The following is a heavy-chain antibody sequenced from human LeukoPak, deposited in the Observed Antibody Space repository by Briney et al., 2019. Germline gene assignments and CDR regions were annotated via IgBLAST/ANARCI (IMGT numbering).Heavy chain of an antibody. D-gene: IGHD2-2*01. CDR2: INHSGST. Sequence: KSSETLSLTCAVYGGSFSGYYWSWIRQPPGKGLEWIGEINHSGSTNYNPSLKSRITISVDTFKNQFSLKLSSVTAADTAVYYCARDVSTSGGMDVWGQGTTVTVSS. CDR3: ARDVSTSGGMDV. V-gene: IGHV4-34*01. CDR1: GGSFSGYY. J-gene: IGHJ6*02.